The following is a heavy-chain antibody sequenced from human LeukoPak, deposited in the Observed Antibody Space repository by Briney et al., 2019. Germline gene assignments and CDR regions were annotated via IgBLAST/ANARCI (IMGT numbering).Heavy chain of an antibody. V-gene: IGHV4-61*01. CDR3: ARDLRYSGSYYVLDY. D-gene: IGHD1-26*01. CDR2: IYYSGST. CDR1: GGSVSSGSYY. J-gene: IGHJ4*02. Sequence: SETLSLTCTVSGGSVSSGSYYWSWIRQPPGKGLEWIGYIYYSGSTNYNPSLKSRVTISVDTSKNQFSLKLSSVTAADTAVYYCARDLRYSGSYYVLDYWGQGTLVIVSS.